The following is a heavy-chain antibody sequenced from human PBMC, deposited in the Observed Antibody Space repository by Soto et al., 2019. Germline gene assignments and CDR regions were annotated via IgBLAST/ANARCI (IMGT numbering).Heavy chain of an antibody. V-gene: IGHV3-74*01. D-gene: IGHD6-13*01. Sequence: GGSLRLSCAASGFTFSSYWMHWVRQAPGKGLVWVSRINSDGSSTSYADSVKGRFTISRDNAKNTLYLQMNSLKAEDTAVYYCARDAQQQLVNWFDPWGQGTLVTVSS. CDR3: ARDAQQQLVNWFDP. CDR2: INSDGSST. CDR1: GFTFSSYW. J-gene: IGHJ5*02.